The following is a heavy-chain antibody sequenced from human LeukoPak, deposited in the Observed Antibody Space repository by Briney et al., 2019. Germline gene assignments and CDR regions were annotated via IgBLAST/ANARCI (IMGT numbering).Heavy chain of an antibody. V-gene: IGHV3-30*18. CDR1: GLTFTSYA. CDR2: ISYDGSNK. D-gene: IGHD4-23*01. J-gene: IGHJ4*02. Sequence: PGGSLRLSCAASGLTFTSYAMHWVRQAPGKGLEWVAVISYDGSNKYYADFVKGRFTISRDNSKNTLYLQMNSLRAEDTAVYYCANLLRWEPYWGQGTLVTVSS. CDR3: ANLLRWEPY.